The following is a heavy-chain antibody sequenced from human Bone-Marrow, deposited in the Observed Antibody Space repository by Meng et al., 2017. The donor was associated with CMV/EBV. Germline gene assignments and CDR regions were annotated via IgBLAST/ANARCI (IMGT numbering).Heavy chain of an antibody. CDR1: GGSLSRHY. J-gene: IGHJ3*02. CDR2: VYYTGST. Sequence: SETLSLTCTVSGGSLSRHYWSWMRQTPGKGLEYIGYVYYTGSTDYNPSLKSRITISVDTSKRQFSLKVSSVTAADTAMYYCARVDTNSFDAFDIWGRGTMVTVS. V-gene: IGHV4-59*11. D-gene: IGHD4-23*01. CDR3: ARVDTNSFDAFDI.